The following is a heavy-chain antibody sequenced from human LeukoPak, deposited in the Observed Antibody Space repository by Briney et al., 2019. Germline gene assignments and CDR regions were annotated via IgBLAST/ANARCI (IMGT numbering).Heavy chain of an antibody. V-gene: IGHV1-69*13. CDR3: ARDPDNYCSSTSCSYYYYGMDV. Sequence: GASVKVSCKASGGTFSSYAISWVRQAPGQGLEWMGGIIPIFGTANCAQKFQGRVTITADESTSTAYMELSSLRSEDTAVYYCARDPDNYCSSTSCSYYYYGMDVWGQGTTVTVSS. CDR2: IIPIFGTA. D-gene: IGHD2-2*01. CDR1: GGTFSSYA. J-gene: IGHJ6*02.